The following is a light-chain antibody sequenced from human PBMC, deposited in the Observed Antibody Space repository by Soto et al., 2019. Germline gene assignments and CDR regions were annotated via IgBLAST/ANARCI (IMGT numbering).Light chain of an antibody. CDR2: EVS. V-gene: IGLV2-14*01. J-gene: IGLJ1*01. CDR1: SSDIGGYNY. CDR3: SSYASISPYV. Sequence: QSVLTQPASVSGSPGQSITISCTGTSSDIGGYNYVSWYQQHPGKAPKLIIYEVSHRPSGVSHRFSGSKSGNTASLTISGLQAEDEADYYCSSYASISPYVFGTGTKLTVL.